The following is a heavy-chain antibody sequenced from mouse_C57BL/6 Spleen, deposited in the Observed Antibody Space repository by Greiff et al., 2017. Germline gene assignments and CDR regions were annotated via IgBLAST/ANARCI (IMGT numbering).Heavy chain of an antibody. J-gene: IGHJ3*01. CDR3: TIYYGNYKPFAY. D-gene: IGHD2-1*01. Sequence: VKLMESGAELVRPGASVTLSCKASGYTFTDYEMHWVKQTPVHGLEWIGAIDPETGGTAYNQKFKGKAILTADKSSSTAYMELRSLTSEDSAVYYCTIYYGNYKPFAYWGQGTLVTVSA. CDR2: IDPETGGT. V-gene: IGHV1-15*01. CDR1: GYTFTDYE.